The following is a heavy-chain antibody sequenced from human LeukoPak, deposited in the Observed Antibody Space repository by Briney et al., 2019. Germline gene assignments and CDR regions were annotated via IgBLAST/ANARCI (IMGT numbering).Heavy chain of an antibody. Sequence: GGPLRLSCAASGFTFSSYAMHWVRQAPGKGLEWVAVISYDGSNKYYADSVKGRFTISRDNSKNTLYLQMNSLRAEDTAVYYCARIFVVIKAWDYWGQGTLVTVSS. V-gene: IGHV3-30*04. D-gene: IGHD3-22*01. CDR2: ISYDGSNK. CDR1: GFTFSSYA. J-gene: IGHJ4*02. CDR3: ARIFVVIKAWDY.